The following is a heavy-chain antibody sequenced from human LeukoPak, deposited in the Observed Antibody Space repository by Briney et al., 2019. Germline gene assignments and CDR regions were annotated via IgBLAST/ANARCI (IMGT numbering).Heavy chain of an antibody. D-gene: IGHD6-13*01. V-gene: IGHV4-39*01. CDR3: ARHADGNSAEYFDH. J-gene: IGHJ1*01. Sequence: PSETLSLTCTVSGGSISRSNYYWGWIRQPPGKGLEWIGSIYYSGNTYYNPSLKSRVTMSVDTSKNQFSLNLNSVTAADTAVYYCARHADGNSAEYFDHWGQGTLVTVSS. CDR1: GGSISRSNYY. CDR2: IYYSGNT.